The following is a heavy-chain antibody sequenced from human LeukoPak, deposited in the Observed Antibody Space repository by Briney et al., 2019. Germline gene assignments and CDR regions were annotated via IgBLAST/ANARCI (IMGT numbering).Heavy chain of an antibody. CDR1: GFTFSSYG. CDR3: ARNGGGYCSGGSCYFDY. D-gene: IGHD2-15*01. V-gene: IGHV3-30*02. CDR2: IRYDGSNK. J-gene: IGHJ4*02. Sequence: PGGSLRLSCAASGFTFSSYGMHWVRQAPGKGLEWVAFIRYDGSNKYYADSVKGRFTISRDNSKNTMYLQMHSLRAEATAVYYCARNGGGYCSGGSCYFDYWGQGTLVTVSS.